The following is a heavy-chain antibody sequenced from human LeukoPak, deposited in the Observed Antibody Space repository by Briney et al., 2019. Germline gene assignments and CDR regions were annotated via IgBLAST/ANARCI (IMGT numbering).Heavy chain of an antibody. CDR3: AKALLRFLEWLPSDY. V-gene: IGHV3-7*01. D-gene: IGHD3-3*01. Sequence: PGGSLRLSCVASGFTFSHYWMSWVRQAPGKGLEWVANIKEDGSIEDYVDSVKGRFTVSRDNAKNSLYLEMNSLRVEDTAVYYCAKALLRFLEWLPSDYWGQGTLVTVSS. CDR1: GFTFSHYW. J-gene: IGHJ4*02. CDR2: IKEDGSIE.